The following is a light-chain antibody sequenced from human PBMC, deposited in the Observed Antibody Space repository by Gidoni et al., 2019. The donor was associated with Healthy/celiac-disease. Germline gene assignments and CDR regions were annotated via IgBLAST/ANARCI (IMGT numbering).Light chain of an antibody. CDR1: NIGSKS. Sequence: SYVLTQPPSVSVAPGKTARITCGGKNIGSKSVHWYQQKPGQAPVLVIYYDSDRPSGIPERFSGSNSGNTATLTISRVEAGDEADYYCQVWDSSSDHRGVFGGGTKLTVL. CDR3: QVWDSSSDHRGV. J-gene: IGLJ3*02. CDR2: YDS. V-gene: IGLV3-21*04.